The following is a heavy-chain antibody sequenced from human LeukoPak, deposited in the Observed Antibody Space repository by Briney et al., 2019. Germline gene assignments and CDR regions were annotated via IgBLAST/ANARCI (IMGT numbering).Heavy chain of an antibody. CDR3: AGYCSGGSCSAY. V-gene: IGHV3-30*03. Sequence: GGSLRLSCEVSGFTFSTYGMHWVRQAPGKGLEWVAVISYDGSNKYYADSVKGRFTISRDNSKNTLYLQMNSLRAEDTAVYYCAGYCSGGSCSAYWGQGTLVTVSS. CDR1: GFTFSTYG. J-gene: IGHJ4*02. CDR2: ISYDGSNK. D-gene: IGHD2-15*01.